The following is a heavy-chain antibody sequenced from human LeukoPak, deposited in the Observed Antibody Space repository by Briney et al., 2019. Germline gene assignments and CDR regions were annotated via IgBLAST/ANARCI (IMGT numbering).Heavy chain of an antibody. J-gene: IGHJ4*02. D-gene: IGHD2-21*02. CDR3: ARGKDVVVTALDY. Sequence: PGGSLRLSCAAYGFIFSSHEMKWVRQAPGKGLEWISYTSSSGRTINYAASVKGRFTISRDNAKNSLYLQMNSLRAEDTAVYYCARGKDVVVTALDYWGQGTLVTVSS. CDR1: GFIFSSHE. V-gene: IGHV3-48*03. CDR2: TSSSGRTI.